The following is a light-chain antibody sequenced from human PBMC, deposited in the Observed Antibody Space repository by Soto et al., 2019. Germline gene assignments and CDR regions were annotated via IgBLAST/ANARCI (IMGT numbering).Light chain of an antibody. CDR3: QQYNSYSPT. V-gene: IGKV1-5*01. J-gene: IGKJ1*01. Sequence: DIQMTQSPSSLSASVGDRVTITCRASQSISSYLNWYQQKPGRAPKLLIYDASTLESGVPSRFRGSGSGTDFTLTISSLHPDDFATYYCQQYNSYSPTFGQGTKVDI. CDR1: QSISSY. CDR2: DAS.